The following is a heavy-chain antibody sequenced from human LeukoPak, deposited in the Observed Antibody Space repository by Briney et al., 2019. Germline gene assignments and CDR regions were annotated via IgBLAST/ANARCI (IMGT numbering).Heavy chain of an antibody. Sequence: GGSLTLSCTASGFSFSSFAMTWVRQATGRGLEWVSSITGGHYPTYNTDSVKGRFTISRDNSKNTLYLQMNSLRADDTAEYYCTKEPNGDYVGAFEPWGQRTLVTVYS. CDR2: ITGGHYPT. V-gene: IGHV3-23*01. J-gene: IGHJ5*02. CDR1: GFSFSSFA. D-gene: IGHD4-17*01. CDR3: TKEPNGDYVGAFEP.